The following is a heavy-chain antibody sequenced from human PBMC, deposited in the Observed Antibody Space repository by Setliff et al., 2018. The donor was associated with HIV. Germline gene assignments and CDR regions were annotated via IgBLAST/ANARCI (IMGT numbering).Heavy chain of an antibody. Sequence: SETLSLTCTVSGGSISRGSYSWGWIRQPPGKGLEWIGEINHSGSTNYNPSLKSRVTISVDTSKNQFSLKLTSVTAADTAVYYCVGGGYSSPNWFDPWGQGTLVTVSS. V-gene: IGHV4-39*07. J-gene: IGHJ5*02. D-gene: IGHD6-13*01. CDR3: VGGGYSSPNWFDP. CDR2: INHSGST. CDR1: GGSISRGSYS.